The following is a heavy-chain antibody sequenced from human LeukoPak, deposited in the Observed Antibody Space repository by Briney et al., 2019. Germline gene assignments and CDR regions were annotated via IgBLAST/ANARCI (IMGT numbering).Heavy chain of an antibody. Sequence: GGSLRLSCAASGFIFSSYEMNWVRQAPGKGLEWVSYISSSGSTIYYADSVKGRFTISRDNAQNSLYLQMNSLRAEDTAVYYCARGSYGGDAFDIWGQGTMVTVSS. D-gene: IGHD5-18*01. J-gene: IGHJ3*02. CDR2: ISSSGSTI. V-gene: IGHV3-48*03. CDR3: ARGSYGGDAFDI. CDR1: GFIFSSYE.